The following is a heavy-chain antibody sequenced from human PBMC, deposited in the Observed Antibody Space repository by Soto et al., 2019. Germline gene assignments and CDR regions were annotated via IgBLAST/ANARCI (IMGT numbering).Heavy chain of an antibody. CDR2: IYPRDSDT. Sequence: SGESLKISCKGSGYSFPSYWIAWVRQMPGKGLEWMGIIYPRDSDTRYSPSFQGQVTISTDKSISTAYLQWSSLKASDTAMYYCASFRGDPAYFDYWGQGTLVTVSS. CDR3: ASFRGDPAYFDY. D-gene: IGHD3-16*01. V-gene: IGHV5-51*01. J-gene: IGHJ4*02. CDR1: GYSFPSYW.